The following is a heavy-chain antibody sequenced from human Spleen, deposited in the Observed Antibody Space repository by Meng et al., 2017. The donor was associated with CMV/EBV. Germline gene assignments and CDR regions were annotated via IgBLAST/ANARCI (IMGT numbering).Heavy chain of an antibody. CDR1: GGSISSSTYY. D-gene: IGHD2-2*01. J-gene: IGHJ4*02. CDR3: ARISSTSCYRFDY. Sequence: GSLRLSCTVSGGSISSSTYYWGWIRQPPGKGLEWIASIYFLGSSYYNPSLKRRVTISVDTSKNQFSLKLSSVTAADTAVYYCARISSTSCYRFDYWGQGTLVTVSS. V-gene: IGHV4-39*07. CDR2: IYFLGSS.